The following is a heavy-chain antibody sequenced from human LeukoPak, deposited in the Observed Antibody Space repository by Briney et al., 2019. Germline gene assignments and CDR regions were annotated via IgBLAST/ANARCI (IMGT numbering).Heavy chain of an antibody. CDR2: ISGSGGST. Sequence: GGSLRLSCAASGFTFSSYAMSWVRQAPGKGLEWVSAISGSGGSTYYADSVKGRFTISRVNSKNTLYLQMNSLRAEDTAVYYCAKDPDPSDTAMVLDYWGQGTLVTVSS. V-gene: IGHV3-23*01. CDR3: AKDPDPSDTAMVLDY. D-gene: IGHD5-18*01. CDR1: GFTFSSYA. J-gene: IGHJ4*02.